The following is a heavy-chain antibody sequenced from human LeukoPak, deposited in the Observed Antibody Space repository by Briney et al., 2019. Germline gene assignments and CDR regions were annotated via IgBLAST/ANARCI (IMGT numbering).Heavy chain of an antibody. CDR2: IYSGGST. CDR1: GFTVSSKY. V-gene: IGHV3-53*01. J-gene: IGHJ3*02. CDR3: AREGPSLFDYGGNSGDAFDI. D-gene: IGHD4-23*01. Sequence: GGSLRLSCAASGFTVSSKYMSWVRQAPGKGLEWVSVIYSGGSTYYADSVKGRFTISRDNSKNTLYLQMNSLRAEDTAVYYCAREGPSLFDYGGNSGDAFDIWGQGTMVTVSS.